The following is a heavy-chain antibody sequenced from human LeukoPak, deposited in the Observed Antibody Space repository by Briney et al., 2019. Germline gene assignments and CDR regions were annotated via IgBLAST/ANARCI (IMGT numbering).Heavy chain of an antibody. CDR2: IYYSGST. V-gene: IGHV4-61*08. CDR1: GFSLSTHAMC. D-gene: IGHD2-15*01. Sequence: SQTLSLTCTFSGFSLSTHAMCVSWIRQPPGKGLEWIGYIYYSGSTNYNPSLKSRVTISVDTSKNQFSLKLSSVTAADTAVYYCARVPARSRFDYWGQGTLVTVSS. J-gene: IGHJ4*02. CDR3: ARVPARSRFDY.